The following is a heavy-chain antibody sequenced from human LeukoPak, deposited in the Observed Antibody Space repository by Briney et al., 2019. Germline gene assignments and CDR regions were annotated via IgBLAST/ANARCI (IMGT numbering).Heavy chain of an antibody. V-gene: IGHV4-34*01. CDR3: ARERGYSYSYPYYYYMDV. CDR1: GGSFSGYY. Sequence: SETLSLTCAVYGGSFSGYYWSWIRQPPGKWLEWIGEINHSGSTNYNPSLKSRVTISVDTSKNQFSLKLSSVTAADTAVYYCARERGYSYSYPYYYYMDVWGKGTTVTGSS. D-gene: IGHD5-18*01. CDR2: INHSGST. J-gene: IGHJ6*03.